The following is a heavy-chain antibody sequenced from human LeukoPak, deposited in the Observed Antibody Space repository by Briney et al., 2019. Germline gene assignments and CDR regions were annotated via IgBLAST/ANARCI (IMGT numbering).Heavy chain of an antibody. D-gene: IGHD2-2*02. CDR1: GFTVSTNY. J-gene: IGHJ5*02. V-gene: IGHV3-66*01. CDR3: ARGREVSIVVVPAAIGGWFDP. CDR2: IYSGGST. Sequence: GGSLRLSCAASGFTVSTNYMSWVRQAPGKGLEWVSVIYSGGSTYYADSVKGRFTISRDNSKNTLYLQMNSLRAEDTAVYYCARGREVSIVVVPAAIGGWFDPWGQGTLVTVSS.